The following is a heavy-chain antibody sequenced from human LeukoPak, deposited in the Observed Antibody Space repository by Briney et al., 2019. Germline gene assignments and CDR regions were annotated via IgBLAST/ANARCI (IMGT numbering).Heavy chain of an antibody. Sequence: GRSLRLSCAASGFTFDDYAMHWVRQTPGKGLEWVSGISWNSGSIGYADSVKGRFTISRDNAKNSLYLQMNSLRAEDTALYYCAKDKYGISHILDYWGQGTLVTVSS. D-gene: IGHD1-1*01. CDR2: ISWNSGSI. CDR3: AKDKYGISHILDY. V-gene: IGHV3-9*01. J-gene: IGHJ4*02. CDR1: GFTFDDYA.